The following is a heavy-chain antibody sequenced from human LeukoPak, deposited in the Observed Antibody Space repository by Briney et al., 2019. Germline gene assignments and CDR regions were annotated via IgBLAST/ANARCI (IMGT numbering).Heavy chain of an antibody. V-gene: IGHV3-23*01. CDR1: GFTFSSYA. CDR3: AKADRAAPGH. D-gene: IGHD6-6*01. CDR2: ISGSGGST. Sequence: GGSLRLSCAASGFTFSSYAMSWVRQAPGKGLEWVSAISGSGGSTYYADSVKGRFTISRGNSKNTLYLQMNSLRAEDTTVYYCAKADRAAPGHWGQGTLVTVSS. J-gene: IGHJ4*02.